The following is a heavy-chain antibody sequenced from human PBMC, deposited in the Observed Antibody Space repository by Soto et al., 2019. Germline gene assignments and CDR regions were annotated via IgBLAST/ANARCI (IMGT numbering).Heavy chain of an antibody. D-gene: IGHD3-10*01. V-gene: IGHV4-4*07. J-gene: IGHJ6*02. Sequence: PSETLSLTCNVSGGSINSYYWSWIRQPAGKGLEWIGRISSGGSAIYNPSLKSRVSISVDTSKNQFSLRLTSVTAADTAVYYCAGWFGYGMDVWGQGTTVTVSS. CDR2: ISSGGSA. CDR1: GGSINSYY. CDR3: AGWFGYGMDV.